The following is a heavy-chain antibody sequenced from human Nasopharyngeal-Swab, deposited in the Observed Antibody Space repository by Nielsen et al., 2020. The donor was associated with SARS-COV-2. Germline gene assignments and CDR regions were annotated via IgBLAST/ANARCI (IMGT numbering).Heavy chain of an antibody. J-gene: IGHJ4*02. D-gene: IGHD3-16*02. CDR2: ISFDENTK. V-gene: IGHV3-30*18. Sequence: VRQAPGKGLEWVAVISFDENTKHYADSVEGRFTISRDNSKNTLFLQMSSLRAEDTAVYFCAKEMPGYLGPGRYNCYFDSWGQGAQVTVSS. CDR3: AKEMPGYLGPGRYNCYFDS.